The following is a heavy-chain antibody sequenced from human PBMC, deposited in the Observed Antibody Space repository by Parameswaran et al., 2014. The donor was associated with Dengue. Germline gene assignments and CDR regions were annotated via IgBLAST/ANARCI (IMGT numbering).Heavy chain of an antibody. CDR3: ARFTSSSRKPNYYYYYGMDV. D-gene: IGHD6-13*01. J-gene: IGHJ6*02. Sequence: WIRQPPGKGLEWIGYIYYSGSTNYNPSLKSRVTISVDTSKNQFSLKLSSVTAADTAVYYCARFTSSSRKPNYYYYYGMDVWGQGDHGHRLL. V-gene: IGHV4-59*12. CDR2: IYYSGST.